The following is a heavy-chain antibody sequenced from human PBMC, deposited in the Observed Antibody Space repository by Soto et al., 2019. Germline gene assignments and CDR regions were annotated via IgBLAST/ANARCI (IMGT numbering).Heavy chain of an antibody. D-gene: IGHD1-26*01. CDR1: GFTFSSYA. J-gene: IGHJ6*02. CDR2: ISGNGGST. V-gene: IGHV3-23*01. Sequence: EVQLLESGGGLVQPGGSLRLSCAASGFTFSSYAMSWVRQAPGKGLEWVSAISGNGGSTYYADSVKGRFTISRDNPKNTMNLQMNSLRAEDTAVYYCAKITGGGMDVWGQGTTVTVSS. CDR3: AKITGGGMDV.